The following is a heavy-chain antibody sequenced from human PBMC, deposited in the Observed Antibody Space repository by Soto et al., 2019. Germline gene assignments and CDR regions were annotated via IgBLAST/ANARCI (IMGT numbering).Heavy chain of an antibody. CDR1: GAPVSSETHF. CDR3: AREDRSGTYYLHY. V-gene: IGHV4-61*01. J-gene: IGHJ4*02. D-gene: IGHD3-22*01. CDR2: MYHSGIT. Sequence: PSETLSLTCTVSGAPVSSETHFWTWIRQLPGKGLEWIGYMYHSGITNSNPALKSRVTLSVDKSRNQFSLSLNSVTAADTAVYYCAREDRSGTYYLHYWGPGPQATVSS.